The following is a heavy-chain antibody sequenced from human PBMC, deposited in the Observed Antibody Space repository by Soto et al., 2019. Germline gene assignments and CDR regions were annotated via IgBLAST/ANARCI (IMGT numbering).Heavy chain of an antibody. CDR1: GFNLGDYY. D-gene: IGHD6-19*01. CDR3: ARDQWQWMVRGTFER. V-gene: IGHV3-11*01. J-gene: IGHJ4*02. Sequence: QVQLVESGGGLVKPGGSLTVSCAASGFNLGDYYMSWIRQAPGKGPEWVAYISSGGGAMYYADSVRGRFAISRDNAQNARYLQMCSLTVERTAVYYCARDQWQWMVRGTFERWGKGALVTVSS. CDR2: ISSGGGAM.